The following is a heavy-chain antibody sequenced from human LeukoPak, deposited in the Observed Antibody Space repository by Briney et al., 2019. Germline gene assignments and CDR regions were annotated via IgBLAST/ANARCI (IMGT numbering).Heavy chain of an antibody. CDR1: RFTFSCYS. D-gene: IGHD2-15*01. CDR3: ARVGCSGGTCYDY. V-gene: IGHV3-21*01. Sequence: GEPLRLSCAAPRFTFSCYSMYWVRQTPGKGLGWVSFISSGNNYIYYIHSVKGRFTISRDNAKNSLYLQMNSLRVEDTAIYYCARVGCSGGTCYDYWGQGTLVTVSS. J-gene: IGHJ4*02. CDR2: ISSGNNYI.